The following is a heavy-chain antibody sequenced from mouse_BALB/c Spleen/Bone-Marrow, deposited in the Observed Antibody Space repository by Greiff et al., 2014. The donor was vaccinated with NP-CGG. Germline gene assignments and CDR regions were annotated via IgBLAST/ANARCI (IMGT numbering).Heavy chain of an antibody. CDR1: GFPLTNYG. V-gene: IGHV2-9*02. CDR2: IWAGGST. J-gene: IGHJ2*01. Sequence: VMLVESGPGLVAPSQSLSITCTVSGFPLTNYGVHWVRQPPGKGLEWLGVIWAGGSTNYNSALMSRLSITEDNSKSQVFLKMNSLQTDDTAMYYCARDRYYDYYFDYWGQGTTLTVSS. CDR3: ARDRYYDYYFDY. D-gene: IGHD2-4*01.